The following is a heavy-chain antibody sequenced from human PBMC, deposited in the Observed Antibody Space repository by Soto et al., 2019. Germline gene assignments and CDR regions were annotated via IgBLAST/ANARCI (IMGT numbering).Heavy chain of an antibody. CDR1: GGSISSSSYY. CDR3: ARLRYGSGYDFDY. V-gene: IGHV4-39*01. J-gene: IGHJ4*02. CDR2: IYYSGST. Sequence: QLQLQESGPGLVKPSETLSLTCTVSGGSISSSSYYWGWIRQPPGKGLEWIGSIYYSGSTYYNPSLKSRVTISVDTSKNQFSLKLSSVTAADTAVYYCARLRYGSGYDFDYWGQGTLVTVSS. D-gene: IGHD5-12*01.